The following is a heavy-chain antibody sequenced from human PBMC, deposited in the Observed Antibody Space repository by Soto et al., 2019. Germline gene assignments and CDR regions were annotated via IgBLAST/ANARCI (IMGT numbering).Heavy chain of an antibody. Sequence: PSETLSLTCAVSGGSISSSNWWSWVRQPPGKGLEWIGEIYHSGSTNYNPSLKSRVTISVDKSKKQLSLNLSTLTAADAAVYFSARWAGLTGTAGVYYCGMDVWRQGTTVTVSS. CDR3: ARWAGLTGTAGVYYCGMDV. J-gene: IGHJ6*02. CDR2: IYHSGST. V-gene: IGHV4-4*02. D-gene: IGHD7-27*01. CDR1: GGSISSSNW.